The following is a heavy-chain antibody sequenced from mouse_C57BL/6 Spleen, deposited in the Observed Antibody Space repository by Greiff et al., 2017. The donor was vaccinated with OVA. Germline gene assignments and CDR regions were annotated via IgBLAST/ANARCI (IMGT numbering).Heavy chain of an antibody. CDR2: IYAGDGDT. CDR3: ASKCLTGTSGY. CDR1: GYAFSSYW. J-gene: IGHJ2*01. V-gene: IGHV1-80*01. Sequence: QVQLQQSGAELVKPGASVKISCKASGYAFSSYWMNWVKQRPGKGLEWIGQIYAGDGDTNYNGKFKGNATLTADKSSSTAYMQLSSLTSEDSAVYFCASKCLTGTSGYWGQGTTLTVSS. D-gene: IGHD4-1*01.